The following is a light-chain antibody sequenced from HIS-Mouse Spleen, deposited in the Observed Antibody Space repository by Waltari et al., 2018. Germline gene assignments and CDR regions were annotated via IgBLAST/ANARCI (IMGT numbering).Light chain of an antibody. Sequence: DIQMTQSPSSLSASVGARVTITCRASQSISSYLNWYQQKPGKAPKLLIYAASSLQSGVPSRFSGSGSGTDFTLTISSLQPEDFATYYCQQSDSTPSTFGQGTKLEIK. CDR2: AAS. V-gene: IGKV1-39*01. CDR3: QQSDSTPST. CDR1: QSISSY. J-gene: IGKJ2*02.